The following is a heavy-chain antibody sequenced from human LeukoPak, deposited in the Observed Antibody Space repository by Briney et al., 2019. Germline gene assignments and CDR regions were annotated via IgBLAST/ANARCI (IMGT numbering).Heavy chain of an antibody. CDR2: IYYSGST. J-gene: IGHJ4*02. CDR1: GGSISSSSYY. V-gene: IGHV4-39*07. CDR3: ARVRLYGSGSYPRIMYYFDY. D-gene: IGHD3-10*01. Sequence: SETLSLTCTVSGGSISSSSYYWGWIRQPPGKGLEWIGSIYYSGSTYYNPSLKSRVTISVDTSKNQFSLKLSSVTAADTAVYYCARVRLYGSGSYPRIMYYFDYWGQGTLVTVSS.